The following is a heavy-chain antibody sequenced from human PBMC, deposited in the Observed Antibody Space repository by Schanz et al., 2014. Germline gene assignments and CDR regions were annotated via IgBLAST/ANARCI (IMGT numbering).Heavy chain of an antibody. CDR3: ARGVRIDY. V-gene: IGHV3-7*01. CDR1: GFIFSNSW. Sequence: EVQLVESGGGLVQPGGSLRLSCAASGFIFSNSWMSWVRQAPGKGLEWVPNIKQDGSEKYYVDSVKGRFTISRDNAKNSLYLQMNSLTAEDTAVYYCARGVRIDYWGQGTLVTVSS. CDR2: IKQDGSEK. D-gene: IGHD3-3*01. J-gene: IGHJ4*02.